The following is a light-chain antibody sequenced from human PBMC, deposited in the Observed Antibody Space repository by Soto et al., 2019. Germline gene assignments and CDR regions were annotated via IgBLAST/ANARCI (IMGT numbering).Light chain of an antibody. CDR2: DAS. V-gene: IGKV3-11*01. CDR1: QSVSSY. CDR3: KQRANWQVS. J-gene: IGKJ5*01. Sequence: EIALTQSPATLSLSPGERATLSCRASQSVSSYLAWYQQKPGQAPRLLIYDASNRATGIQARFSGSGSGTDFTLTIKSLEPEDFAIYYCKQRANWQVSFGQGTRLDIK.